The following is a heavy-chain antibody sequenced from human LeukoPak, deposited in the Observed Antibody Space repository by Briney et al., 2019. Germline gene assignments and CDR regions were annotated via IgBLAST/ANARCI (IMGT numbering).Heavy chain of an antibody. CDR2: ISYSGGT. CDR1: GVSITRYY. V-gene: IGHV4-59*08. Sequence: SETLSLTCTVSGVSITRYYWSWIRPPPGKGLEWIGYISYSGGTGYNASRKGRLTNSLDTSKSQFALKLSSVTAGDSATYYCARLYDTSGYFYAFDVWGQGTMVTVAA. J-gene: IGHJ3*01. D-gene: IGHD3-22*01. CDR3: ARLYDTSGYFYAFDV.